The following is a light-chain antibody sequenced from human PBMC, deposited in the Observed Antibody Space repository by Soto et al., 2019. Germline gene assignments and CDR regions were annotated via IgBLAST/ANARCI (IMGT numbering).Light chain of an antibody. CDR2: GAS. CDR1: QSVNSN. CDR3: QQYNNWPYT. V-gene: IGKV3-15*01. Sequence: EIVMTQSPATLSVSPGERATLSCRASQSVNSNLAWYQQKPGQAPRLLIYGASTRATGIPARFSGSGSGKEFTLTISSLQSEDFAVYYWQQYNNWPYTFGQGTKLEIK. J-gene: IGKJ2*01.